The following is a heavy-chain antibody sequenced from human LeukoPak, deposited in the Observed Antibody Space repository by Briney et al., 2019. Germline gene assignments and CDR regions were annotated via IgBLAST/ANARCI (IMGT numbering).Heavy chain of an antibody. J-gene: IGHJ4*02. CDR3: ARDGIAAAADY. Sequence: PGGSLRLSCTFSGVTFSTHCMRGGRQAPGKGLVWVSHIKGDGTSTNYADSVKGRFTISRDNAKNTLFLQMNSLRAEDTAVYYCARDGIAAAADYWGQGTLVTVSS. V-gene: IGHV3-74*01. D-gene: IGHD6-13*01. CDR2: IKGDGTST. CDR1: GVTFSTHC.